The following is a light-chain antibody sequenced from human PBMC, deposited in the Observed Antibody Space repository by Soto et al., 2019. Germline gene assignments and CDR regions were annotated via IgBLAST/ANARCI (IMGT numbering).Light chain of an antibody. CDR1: SSDIGAYNY. J-gene: IGLJ3*02. Sequence: QSVLTQPPSASGSPGQSVTISCTGTSSDIGAYNYVYWFQQHPGDAPKLIISEVNKRPSGVPEGFSDSKSGNTASLTVAGLDAEDEADYCHTSDRSRDNLMFGGGTKLTVL. CDR3: TSDRSRDNLM. CDR2: EVN. V-gene: IGLV2-8*01.